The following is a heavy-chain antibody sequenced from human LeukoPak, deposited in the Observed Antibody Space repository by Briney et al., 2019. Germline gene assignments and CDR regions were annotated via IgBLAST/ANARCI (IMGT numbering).Heavy chain of an antibody. CDR2: IWYDGSNK. Sequence: GRSLRLSCAASGFTFSSYGVHWVRQAPGKGLGWVAGIWYDGSNKYYADSVKGRFTISRDNSKNTLYLQMNSLRAEDTAVYYCARSGRTPTPYYYGMDVWGQGTTVTVSS. J-gene: IGHJ6*02. CDR1: GFTFSSYG. CDR3: ARSGRTPTPYYYGMDV. D-gene: IGHD4-23*01. V-gene: IGHV3-33*01.